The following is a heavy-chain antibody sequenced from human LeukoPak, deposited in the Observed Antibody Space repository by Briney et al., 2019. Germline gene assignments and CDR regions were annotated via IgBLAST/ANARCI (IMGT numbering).Heavy chain of an antibody. Sequence: RAGGSLRLSCAASGFTFSRDWMSGVRQGPGKGLEGVANIKQDGSEKYYVDSVKGRFTISRDNAKNSLYLQMNSLRAEDTALYYCARDTPYSSSWQSYYGMDVWGQGTTVTVSS. V-gene: IGHV3-7*01. CDR1: GFTFSRDW. CDR3: ARDTPYSSSWQSYYGMDV. CDR2: IKQDGSEK. J-gene: IGHJ6*02. D-gene: IGHD6-13*01.